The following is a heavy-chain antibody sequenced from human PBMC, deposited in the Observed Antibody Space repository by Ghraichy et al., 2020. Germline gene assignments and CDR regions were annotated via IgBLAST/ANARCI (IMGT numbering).Heavy chain of an antibody. CDR3: ARGKDFWSGYYSGMDV. V-gene: IGHV3-48*03. D-gene: IGHD3-3*01. CDR2: ISNGGSSI. Sequence: GGSLRLSCAASGFTFSRYEMNWVRQAPGKGLEWLSYISNGGSSIYYADSVKGRFTISRDNAKNLLSLQMNSLRAEDTAVYYCARGKDFWSGYYSGMDVWGQGTTVTVSS. J-gene: IGHJ6*02. CDR1: GFTFSRYE.